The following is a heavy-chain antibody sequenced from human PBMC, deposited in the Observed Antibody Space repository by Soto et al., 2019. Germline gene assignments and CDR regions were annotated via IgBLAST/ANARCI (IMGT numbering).Heavy chain of an antibody. CDR3: ANSDWYNPDGYFQH. CDR2: IYSGGST. D-gene: IGHD6-19*01. CDR1: GFTVSSNY. Sequence: EVQLVESGGGLVQPGESLRLSCAASGFTVSSNYMSWVRQAPGKGLEWVSVIYSGGSTYYADSVKGRFTISRDNSKNTLYLQMNSLRAEDTAVYYCANSDWYNPDGYFQHWGQGTLVTVSS. V-gene: IGHV3-66*01. J-gene: IGHJ1*01.